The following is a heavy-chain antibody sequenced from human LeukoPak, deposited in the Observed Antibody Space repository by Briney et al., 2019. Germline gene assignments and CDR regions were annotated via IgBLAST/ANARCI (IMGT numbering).Heavy chain of an antibody. D-gene: IGHD1-26*01. Sequence: SETLSLTCTVSGGSISTGTYYWGWIRQPPGKGLEWIGSISYSGSTYNNPSLKSRVTISVDTSKNQFSLKLSSVTAPDTAVYYCARRVYSGSYSWYFDLWGRGTLVTVSS. V-gene: IGHV4-39*01. CDR2: ISYSGST. J-gene: IGHJ2*01. CDR1: GGSISTGTYY. CDR3: ARRVYSGSYSWYFDL.